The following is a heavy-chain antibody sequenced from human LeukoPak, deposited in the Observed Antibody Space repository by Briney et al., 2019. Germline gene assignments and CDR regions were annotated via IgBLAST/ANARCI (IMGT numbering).Heavy chain of an antibody. CDR2: INPNNGPT. J-gene: IGHJ6*03. D-gene: IGHD4-17*01. CDR3: AKDRGHDFGHRVLALDYYYYMEV. CDR1: GYPFIAFY. V-gene: IGHV1-2*02. Sequence: GASVKVSCKASGYPFIAFYIHWVRQAPGQGLEWMGWINPNNGPTHYAQNFQGRATMTRDTSVSTVYMELSRLTSDDTAVYYCAKDRGHDFGHRVLALDYYYYMEVWGKGTTVTISS.